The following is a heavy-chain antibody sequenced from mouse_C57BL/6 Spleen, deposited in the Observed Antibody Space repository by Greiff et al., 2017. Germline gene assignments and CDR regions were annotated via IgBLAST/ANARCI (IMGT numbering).Heavy chain of an antibody. CDR2: IDPSDSET. CDR1: GYTFTSYW. D-gene: IGHD1-1*01. J-gene: IGHJ2*01. V-gene: IGHV1-52*01. Sequence: VQLQQSGAELVRPGSSVKLSCKASGYTFTSYWMHWVKQRPIQGLEWIGNIDPSDSETHYNQKFKDKATLTVDKSSSTAYMQLSSLTSEDSAVYYCAREDYYGSSYLDYWGQGTTLTVSS. CDR3: AREDYYGSSYLDY.